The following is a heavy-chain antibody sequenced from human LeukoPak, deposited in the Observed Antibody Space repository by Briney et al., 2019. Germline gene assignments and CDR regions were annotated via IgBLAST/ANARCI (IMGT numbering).Heavy chain of an antibody. CDR2: INHSGST. CDR1: GGSFSGYY. Sequence: PSETLSLTCAVYGGSFSGYYWSWIRQPPGKGLEWIGEINHSGSTNYNPSLKSRVTISADTSKNQFSLKLSSVTAADTAVYYCARGNSRGPGTDPFDIWGQGTMVTVSS. J-gene: IGHJ3*02. V-gene: IGHV4-34*01. CDR3: ARGNSRGPGTDPFDI. D-gene: IGHD1-1*01.